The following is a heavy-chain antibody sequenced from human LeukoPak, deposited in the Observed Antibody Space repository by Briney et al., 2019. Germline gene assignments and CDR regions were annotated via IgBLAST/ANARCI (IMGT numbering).Heavy chain of an antibody. Sequence: GGSLRLSCAASGFTFSDYYMSWIRQAPGKGLEWVSYISSSSSYTNYADSVKGRFTISRDNAKNSLYLQMNSLRAEDTAVYYCATSLYSNSWYPFDYWGQGTLVTVSS. CDR2: ISSSSSYT. V-gene: IGHV3-11*06. J-gene: IGHJ4*02. CDR3: ATSLYSNSWYPFDY. D-gene: IGHD6-13*01. CDR1: GFTFSDYY.